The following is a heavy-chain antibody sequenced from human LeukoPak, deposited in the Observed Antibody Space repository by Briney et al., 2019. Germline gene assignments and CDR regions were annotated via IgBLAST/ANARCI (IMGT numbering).Heavy chain of an antibody. CDR3: ASYSYYYDSSGYFDY. CDR2: VYYSGST. Sequence: SETLSLTCVVSGGSVSGYYWGWIRQPPGRGLEWIGYVYYSGSTNYNPSFKSRITISVDTSRNQFSLQLSSVTAADTAVYYCASYSYYYDSSGYFDYWGQGTLVTVSS. CDR1: GGSVSGYY. V-gene: IGHV4-59*02. D-gene: IGHD3-22*01. J-gene: IGHJ4*02.